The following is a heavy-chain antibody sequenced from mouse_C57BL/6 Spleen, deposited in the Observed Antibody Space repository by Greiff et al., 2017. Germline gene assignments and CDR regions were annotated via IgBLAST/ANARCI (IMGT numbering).Heavy chain of an antibody. Sequence: QVQLQQSGAELARPGASVKLSCKASGYTFTSYGISWVKQRTGQGLEWIGEIYPRRGNTYYNEKFKGKATLTADKSSSTAYMELRSLTSKDSAVYFCARWDITTVIEDYWGQGTTLTVSS. CDR1: GYTFTSYG. V-gene: IGHV1-81*01. J-gene: IGHJ2*01. CDR2: IYPRRGNT. CDR3: ARWDITTVIEDY. D-gene: IGHD1-1*01.